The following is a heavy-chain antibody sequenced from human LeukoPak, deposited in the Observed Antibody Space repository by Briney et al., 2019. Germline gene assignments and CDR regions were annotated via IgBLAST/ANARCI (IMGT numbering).Heavy chain of an antibody. CDR1: GGSFSGYC. D-gene: IGHD3-10*01. Sequence: SETLSLTCAVYGGSFSGYCWSWIRQPPGKGLEWIGEINHIGSTNYNPSLKSRGTISVDTSKNQFSLKLSSVTAADTAVYYCARTPRLLWFGELLYYYSYMDVWGKGTTVTISS. V-gene: IGHV4-34*01. CDR3: ARTPRLLWFGELLYYYSYMDV. CDR2: INHIGST. J-gene: IGHJ6*03.